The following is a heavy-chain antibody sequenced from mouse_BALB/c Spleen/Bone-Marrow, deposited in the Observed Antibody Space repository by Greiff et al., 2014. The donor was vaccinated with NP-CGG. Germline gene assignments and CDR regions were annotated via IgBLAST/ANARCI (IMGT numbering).Heavy chain of an antibody. V-gene: IGHV14-3*02. CDR2: IDPANGNT. J-gene: IGHJ3*01. Sequence: EVQLQQSGAELVKSGASVKLSCTASGFNIKDTYMHWVKQRPEQGLEWIGRIDPANGNTKYDPKFQGKATITADTSSNTAYLQLSSLTSEDTAVYYCARYYYGSSYFAYWGQGTLVTVSA. D-gene: IGHD1-1*01. CDR1: GFNIKDTY. CDR3: ARYYYGSSYFAY.